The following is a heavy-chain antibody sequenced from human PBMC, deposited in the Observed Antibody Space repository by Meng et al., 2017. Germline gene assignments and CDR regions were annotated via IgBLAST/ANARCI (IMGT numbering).Heavy chain of an antibody. J-gene: IGHJ6*02. V-gene: IGHV3-20*04. Sequence: GGSLRLSCAASGFTFDDYGMSWVRQAPGKGLEWVSGSNWKGGSTGYADSVKGRFTISRDNAKNTLYLQMNSLRAEDTAVYYCARDDYDILTALGPYYYYYGMDVWGQGTTVTVSS. CDR3: ARDDYDILTALGPYYYYYGMDV. D-gene: IGHD3-9*01. CDR1: GFTFDDYG. CDR2: SNWKGGST.